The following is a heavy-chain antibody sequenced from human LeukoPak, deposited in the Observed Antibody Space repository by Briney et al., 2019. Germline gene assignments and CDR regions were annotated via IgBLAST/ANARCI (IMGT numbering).Heavy chain of an antibody. CDR3: AKDLISGRDSENY. CDR2: ISGSGGST. CDR1: GFTFSSYA. J-gene: IGHJ4*02. V-gene: IGHV3-23*01. Sequence: GGSLRLSCAASGFTFSSYAMYWVRQAPGKGLEWVSAISGSGGSTYYADSVRGRFTISRDNSKNTLYLQMNSLRAEDTAVYYCAKDLISGRDSENYWGQGTLVTVSS. D-gene: IGHD3-22*01.